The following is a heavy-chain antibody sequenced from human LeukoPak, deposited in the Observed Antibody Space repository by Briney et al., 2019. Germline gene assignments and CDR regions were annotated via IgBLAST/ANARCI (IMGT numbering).Heavy chain of an antibody. V-gene: IGHV4-38-2*01. CDR2: IEHSGST. J-gene: IGHJ4*02. Sequence: NPSETLSLTCAVSGYSISSGYYGGWSRQPPGKGLEGIGSIEHSGSTDYNPSLKSRVTISVDTSKNQFSLKLSSVTAADTAVYYCARGSIVVVVVALYYFDYWGQGTLVTVYS. D-gene: IGHD2-15*01. CDR3: ARGSIVVVVVALYYFDY. CDR1: GYSISSGYY.